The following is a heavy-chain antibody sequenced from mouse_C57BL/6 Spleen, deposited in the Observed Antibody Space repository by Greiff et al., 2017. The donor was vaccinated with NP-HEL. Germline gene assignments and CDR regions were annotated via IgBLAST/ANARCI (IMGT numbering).Heavy chain of an antibody. D-gene: IGHD3-2*02. CDR3: ARSPAAQATWFAY. Sequence: EVKLQESGPVLVKPGPSVKISCKASGFTFTDYYMHWVKQSHGKSLEWIGLVYPYNGGTSYNQKFKGKATLTVDTSSSTAYMELNSLTSEDSAVYYCARSPAAQATWFAYWGQGTLVTVSA. CDR2: VYPYNGGT. V-gene: IGHV1-36*01. CDR1: GFTFTDYY. J-gene: IGHJ3*01.